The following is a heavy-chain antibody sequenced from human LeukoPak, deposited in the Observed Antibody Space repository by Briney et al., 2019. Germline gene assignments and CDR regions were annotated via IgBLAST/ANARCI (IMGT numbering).Heavy chain of an antibody. J-gene: IGHJ6*02. CDR3: ARDERYYGMDV. CDR2: IYSGGST. D-gene: IGHD6-25*01. CDR1: GFTVSSNY. Sequence: QTGGCLRLSCAASGFTVSSNYMSWVRQAPGKGLEWVSVIYSGGSTYYADSVKGRFTISRDNSKNTLYLQMNSLRAEDTAVHYCARDERYYGMDVWGQGTTVTVSS. V-gene: IGHV3-53*01.